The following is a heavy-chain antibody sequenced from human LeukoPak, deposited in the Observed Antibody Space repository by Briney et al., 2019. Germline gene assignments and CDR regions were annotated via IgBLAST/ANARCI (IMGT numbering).Heavy chain of an antibody. CDR1: GFTVSSNY. Sequence: GGSLRLSCAASGFTVSSNYMSWVRQAPGKGLEWVSVIYSGGSTYYADSVKGRFTISRDNSKNTLYLQMNSLRAEDTAVYYCASGDYYDSSGYPADDYWGQGTLDTVSS. CDR3: ASGDYYDSSGYPADDY. D-gene: IGHD3-22*01. J-gene: IGHJ4*02. CDR2: IYSGGST. V-gene: IGHV3-66*01.